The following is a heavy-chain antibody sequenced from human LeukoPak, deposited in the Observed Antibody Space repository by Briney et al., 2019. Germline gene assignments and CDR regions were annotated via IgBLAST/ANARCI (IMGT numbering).Heavy chain of an antibody. J-gene: IGHJ4*02. Sequence: PGGSLRLSCAASGFTFDDYAMHWVREAPGKGLEWGSGISWNSGSIGYADSVKGRFTISRDNAKNSLYLQMNSLRAEDTALYYCAKQDCSGGSCEFDYWGQGTLVTVSS. D-gene: IGHD2-15*01. CDR2: ISWNSGSI. CDR1: GFTFDDYA. V-gene: IGHV3-9*01. CDR3: AKQDCSGGSCEFDY.